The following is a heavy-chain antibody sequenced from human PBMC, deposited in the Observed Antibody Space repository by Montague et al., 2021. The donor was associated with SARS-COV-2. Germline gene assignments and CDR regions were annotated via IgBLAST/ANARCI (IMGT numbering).Heavy chain of an antibody. J-gene: IGHJ6*02. CDR3: ARDIRIPMLIVIRGYGMDV. Sequence: SETLSLTCTVSGGSISSSSSYWGWIRQPPGMGLEWIGSIYYSGSTYYNPPLKSRITISVDTSKNQFSLRLTSVTAADTAVYYCARDIRIPMLIVIRGYGMDVWGQGTTVTVSS. V-gene: IGHV4-39*07. D-gene: IGHD3-22*01. CDR2: IYYSGST. CDR1: GGSISSSSSY.